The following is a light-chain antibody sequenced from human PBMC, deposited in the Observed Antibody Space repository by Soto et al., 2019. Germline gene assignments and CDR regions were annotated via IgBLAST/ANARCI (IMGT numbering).Light chain of an antibody. CDR2: GAS. CDR1: QSVNTK. V-gene: IGKV3-20*01. Sequence: IVLTQSPGTLSLSPGDRVTLSCRASQSVNTKLAWYQQKPGQAPPLLMSGASNRASGVPVRFSGSGSGTDFTLTISRLQPEDFALYYCQQYGGSPITFGLGTKLEIK. CDR3: QQYGGSPIT. J-gene: IGKJ5*01.